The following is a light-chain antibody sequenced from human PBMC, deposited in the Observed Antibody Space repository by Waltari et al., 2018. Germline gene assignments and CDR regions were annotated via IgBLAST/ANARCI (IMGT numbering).Light chain of an antibody. V-gene: IGKV3-20*01. CDR1: QSVGRT. J-gene: IGKJ1*01. Sequence: EIVLTQSPGTLSLSPGERATLSCRASQSVGRTLAWYQQRPGQAPRLLMYGASSRAANIPDRFAGSGSGTDFSLTINRLEPEDFAVYYCQHYLRLPVSFGQGTKVEIK. CDR2: GAS. CDR3: QHYLRLPVS.